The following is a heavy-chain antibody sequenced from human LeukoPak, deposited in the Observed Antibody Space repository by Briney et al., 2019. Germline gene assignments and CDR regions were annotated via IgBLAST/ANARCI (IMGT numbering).Heavy chain of an antibody. CDR1: GYTFTSYG. CDR2: INTNSGNP. Sequence: ASVKVSCKASGYTFTSYGISWVRQAPGQGLEWMGWINTNSGNPTYAQGSTGRFVFSLDTSVSTAYLQISSLKAEDTAVYYCASVPGSYDFWSGYYRYWGQGTLVTVSS. CDR3: ASVPGSYDFWSGYYRY. D-gene: IGHD3-3*01. V-gene: IGHV7-4-1*02. J-gene: IGHJ4*02.